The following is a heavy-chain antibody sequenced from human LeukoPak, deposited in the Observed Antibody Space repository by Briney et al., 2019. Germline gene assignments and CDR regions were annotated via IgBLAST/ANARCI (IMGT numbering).Heavy chain of an antibody. CDR1: GVSISSGDYY. V-gene: IGHV4-30-4*01. CDR2: IYYSGST. Sequence: SETLSLTCTVSGVSISSGDYYWSWIRQPPGKGLEWIGYIYYSGSTYDNPSLKSRVTISVDTSKNQFSLKLSSVTAADTAVYYCAREVSSTSYYGMDVWGQGTTVTVSS. J-gene: IGHJ6*02. CDR3: AREVSSTSYYGMDV. D-gene: IGHD2-2*01.